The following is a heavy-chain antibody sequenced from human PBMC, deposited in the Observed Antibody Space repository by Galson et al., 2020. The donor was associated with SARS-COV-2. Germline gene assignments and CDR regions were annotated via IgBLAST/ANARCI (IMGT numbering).Heavy chain of an antibody. D-gene: IGHD5-12*01. V-gene: IGHV2-70*01. CDR2: IDWDDDK. Sequence: SGPTLVTPTQTITLTCTFPGFSLSTSGLCVSWIRQPPGKTLEWLALIDWDDDKYYSTSLKTRLTISKDTCKNQVVLTMTNMDPVDTATYYCARIRVEMATIGNYYYYGMDVWCQGTTVTVSS. CDR1: GFSLSTSGLC. CDR3: ARIRVEMATIGNYYYYGMDV. J-gene: IGHJ6*02.